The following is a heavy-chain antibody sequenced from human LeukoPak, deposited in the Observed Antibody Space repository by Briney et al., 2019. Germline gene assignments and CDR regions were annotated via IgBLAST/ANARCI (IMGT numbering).Heavy chain of an antibody. CDR3: ARDRDLLWFGELSRYGMDV. CDR1: GFTVSSNY. J-gene: IGHJ6*02. D-gene: IGHD3-10*01. CDR2: TYSGGST. V-gene: IGHV3-66*01. Sequence: GGSLRLSCAASGFTVSSNYMSWVRQAPGKGLEWVSVTYSGGSTYYADSVKGRFTISRDNSKNTLYLQMNSLRAEDTAVYYCARDRDLLWFGELSRYGMDVWGQGTTVTVSS.